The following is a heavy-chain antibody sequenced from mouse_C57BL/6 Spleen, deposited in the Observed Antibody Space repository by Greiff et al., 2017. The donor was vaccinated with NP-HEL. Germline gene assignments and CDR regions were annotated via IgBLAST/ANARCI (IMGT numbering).Heavy chain of an antibody. Sequence: DVHLVESGPGLVKPSQSLSLTCSVTGYSITSGYYWNWIRQFPGNKLEWMGYISYDGSNNYNPSLKNRISITRDTSKNQFFLKLNSVTTEDTATYYCARDVYDYETFSAWFADWGQGTLVTVSA. CDR1: GYSITSGYY. D-gene: IGHD2-4*01. CDR2: ISYDGSN. J-gene: IGHJ3*01. V-gene: IGHV3-6*01. CDR3: ARDVYDYETFSAWFAD.